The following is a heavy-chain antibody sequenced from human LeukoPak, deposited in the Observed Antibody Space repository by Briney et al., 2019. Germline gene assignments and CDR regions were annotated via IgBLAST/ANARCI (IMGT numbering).Heavy chain of an antibody. V-gene: IGHV4-59*08. CDR2: IYYSGST. D-gene: IGHD2-2*01. CDR1: GGSISSYY. J-gene: IGHJ5*02. Sequence: PSETLSLTCTVSGGSISSYYWSWIRQPPGKGLEWIGYIYYSGSTNYNPSLKSRVTISVDTSKNQFSLKLSSVTAADTAVYYCARHLLGYCSSTSCSINNWFDPWGQGTLVTVSS. CDR3: ARHLLGYCSSTSCSINNWFDP.